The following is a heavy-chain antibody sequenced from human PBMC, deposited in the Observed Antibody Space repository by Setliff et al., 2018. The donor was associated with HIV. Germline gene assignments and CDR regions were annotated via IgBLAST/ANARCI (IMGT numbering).Heavy chain of an antibody. CDR2: IYHTGKT. CDR1: GGSVGTSSYS. CDR3: GRVAGYCAPSRCYGYNAFDI. V-gene: IGHV4-39*01. Sequence: SETLSLTCTVSGGSVGTSSYSWGWIRQPPEKGLEWIGTIYHTGKTYYNSSLNSRVTIAVDTSKDQFSLNLSTVTAADTAVYYCGRVAGYCAPSRCYGYNAFDIWGPGTMVTV. J-gene: IGHJ3*02. D-gene: IGHD2-15*01.